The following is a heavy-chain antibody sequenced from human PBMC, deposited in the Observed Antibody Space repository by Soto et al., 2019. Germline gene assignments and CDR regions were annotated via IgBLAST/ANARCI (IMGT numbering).Heavy chain of an antibody. J-gene: IGHJ4*02. D-gene: IGHD3-22*01. CDR2: IIPIFGTA. CDR3: AATPYDSSGYDY. V-gene: IGHV1-69*13. Sequence: SVKVSCKASGGTFSSYAISWVRQAPGQGLEWMGGIIPIFGTANYAQKVQGRVTITADESTSTAYMELRSLRSDDTAVYYCAATPYDSSGYDYWGQGTLVTVSS. CDR1: GGTFSSYA.